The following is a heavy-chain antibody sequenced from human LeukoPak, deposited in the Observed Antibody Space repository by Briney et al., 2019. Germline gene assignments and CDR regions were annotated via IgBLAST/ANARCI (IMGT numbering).Heavy chain of an antibody. V-gene: IGHV3-20*04. CDR3: ARAGDSSDHYYAQFQH. Sequence: GGSLRLSCAASGFTFDDYGMSWVRQAPGKGLEWVSGINWNGGSTAFADSAKGRFTISRDNAKNSLYLQMNSLRAEDAALYYCARAGDSSDHYYAQFQHWGQGTLVTVSS. CDR2: INWNGGST. J-gene: IGHJ1*01. CDR1: GFTFDDYG. D-gene: IGHD3-22*01.